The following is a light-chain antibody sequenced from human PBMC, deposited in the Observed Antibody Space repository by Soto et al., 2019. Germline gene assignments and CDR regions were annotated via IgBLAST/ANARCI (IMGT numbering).Light chain of an antibody. CDR2: WAS. CDR1: QSVLYSSNNKKY. CDR3: QQYYSTLCT. V-gene: IGKV4-1*01. J-gene: IGKJ2*02. Sequence: DIVMTQSPDSLAVSLGERATINCKSSQSVLYSSNNKKYLAWYQQKPGQPPKLLIYWASTRESGVPDRFSGSGSGTDFTLTISSLQAEDVAVYYCQQYYSTLCTFGQGTKLEIK.